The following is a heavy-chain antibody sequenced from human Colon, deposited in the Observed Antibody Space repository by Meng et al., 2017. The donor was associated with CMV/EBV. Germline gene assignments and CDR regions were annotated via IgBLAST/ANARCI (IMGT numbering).Heavy chain of an antibody. CDR2: IDNEGSGA. V-gene: IGHV3-74*01. D-gene: IGHD2-2*01. CDR1: GFTFNKYW. Sequence: GGSLKLSCVASGFTFNKYWMHWVRQPPGGGLVWLSRIDNEGSGAIYADSVRGRFTVSRDNARNTVYLQMNNLRDEDTAVYYCVPDIVIVPVSYWGQGTLVTVSS. J-gene: IGHJ4*02. CDR3: VPDIVIVPVSY.